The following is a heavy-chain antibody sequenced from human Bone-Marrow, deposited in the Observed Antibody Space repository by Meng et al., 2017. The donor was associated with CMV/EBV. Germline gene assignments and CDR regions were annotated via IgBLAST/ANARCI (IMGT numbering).Heavy chain of an antibody. D-gene: IGHD6-13*01. CDR2: ISGSGGST. CDR1: GFTFSSYA. V-gene: IGHV3-23*01. Sequence: GESLKISCAASGFTFSSYAMSWVRQAPGKGLEWVSAISGSGGSTYYADSVKGRFTISRDNSKNTLYLQMNSLRAEDTAVYYCANLAAAGHADWGQGTLVTVAS. CDR3: ANLAAAGHAD. J-gene: IGHJ4*02.